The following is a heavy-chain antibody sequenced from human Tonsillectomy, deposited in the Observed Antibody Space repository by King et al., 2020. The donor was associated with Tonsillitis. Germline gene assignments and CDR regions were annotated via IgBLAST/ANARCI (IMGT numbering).Heavy chain of an antibody. J-gene: IGHJ4*02. CDR2: ISHDGSVQ. V-gene: IGHV3-30*18. Sequence: GMQWVRQAPGEGLEWVAVISHDGSVQHYADSVKGRFSITRDNSKNTLYLQMNSLRAEDTAVYYCAKYATAFAARQFDYWGQGTLVTVSS. CDR1: G. D-gene: IGHD5-18*01. CDR3: AKYATAFAARQFDY.